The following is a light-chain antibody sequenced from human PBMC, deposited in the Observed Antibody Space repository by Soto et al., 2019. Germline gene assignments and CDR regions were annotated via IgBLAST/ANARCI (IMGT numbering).Light chain of an antibody. V-gene: IGKV1-39*01. CDR1: QSISNY. Sequence: DIQMTQSPSSLSASVGDSVTITCRPSQSISNYLNWYQQRPGKAPKLLISATSSLQSGVPSRFSGSGSGTDFTLTISSLQPEDFATYFCHQSCTDPWTFGQGTMVEIK. CDR3: HQSCTDPWT. CDR2: ATS. J-gene: IGKJ1*01.